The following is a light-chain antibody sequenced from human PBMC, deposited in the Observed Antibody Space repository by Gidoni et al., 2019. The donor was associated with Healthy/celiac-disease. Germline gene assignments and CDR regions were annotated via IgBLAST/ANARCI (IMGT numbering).Light chain of an antibody. V-gene: IGKV1-39*01. CDR2: AAS. CDR3: QQSYSTPGLT. Sequence: DIQMTQSPSSLSASVGDRVTITCRASQSISSYLNWYQQKPGKAPKLLIYAASSLQSGVPSRFSGSGSGPDFPLTISSLQPEDFATYYCQQSYSTPGLTFGGGTKVEIK. CDR1: QSISSY. J-gene: IGKJ4*01.